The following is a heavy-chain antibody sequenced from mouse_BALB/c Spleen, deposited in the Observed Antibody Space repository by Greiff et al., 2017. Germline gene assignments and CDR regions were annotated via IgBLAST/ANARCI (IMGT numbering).Heavy chain of an antibody. Sequence: EVKVVESGGGLVKPGGSLKLSCAASGFTFSDYYMYWVRQTPEKRLEWVATISDGGSYTYYPDSVKGRFIISRDNAKNNLYLQMSSLKSEDTAMYYCAGDPIYYGNYGFAYWGQGTLVTVSA. J-gene: IGHJ3*01. V-gene: IGHV5-4*02. D-gene: IGHD2-1*01. CDR3: AGDPIYYGNYGFAY. CDR2: ISDGGSYT. CDR1: GFTFSDYY.